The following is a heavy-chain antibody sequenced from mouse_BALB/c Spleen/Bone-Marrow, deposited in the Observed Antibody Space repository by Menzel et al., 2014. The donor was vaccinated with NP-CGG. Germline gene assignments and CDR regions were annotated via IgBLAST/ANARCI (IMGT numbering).Heavy chain of an antibody. CDR1: GYSFTGYT. CDR3: ARSGYGNYSPFAY. V-gene: IGHV1-26*01. J-gene: IGHJ3*01. CDR2: INPYNGGT. D-gene: IGHD2-1*01. Sequence: VQLRDSGPELVKPGASMKISCEASGYSFTGYTMNWVKPSHGKNLEWIGLINPYNGGTSYNQKFKGKATLTVDKSSSTAYMELLSLTSEDSAVYYCARSGYGNYSPFAYWGQGTLVTVSA.